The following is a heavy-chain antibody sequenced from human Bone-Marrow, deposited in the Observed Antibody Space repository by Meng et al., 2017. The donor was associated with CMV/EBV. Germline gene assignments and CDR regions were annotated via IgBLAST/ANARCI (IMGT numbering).Heavy chain of an antibody. D-gene: IGHD3-3*01. J-gene: IGHJ4*02. CDR2: IKQDGSEK. CDR1: GFTVSSNE. Sequence: GESLKISCAASGFTVSSNEMSWVRQAPGKGLEWVANIKQDGSEKYYVDSVKGRFTISRDNAKNSLYLQMNSLRAEGTAVYYCANFWSGYWGQGTLVTVSS. V-gene: IGHV3-7*01. CDR3: ANFWSGY.